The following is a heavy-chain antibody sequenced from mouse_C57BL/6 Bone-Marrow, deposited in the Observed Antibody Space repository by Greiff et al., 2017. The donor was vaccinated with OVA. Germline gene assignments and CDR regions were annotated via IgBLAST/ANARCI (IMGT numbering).Heavy chain of an antibody. D-gene: IGHD2-1*01. CDR2: INPNNGGT. CDR3: ARWRDYGNDYYAMDY. V-gene: IGHV1-18*01. Sequence: EVQLQQSGPELVKPGASVKIACKASGYTFTDYNMDWVKQSHGKSLAWIGAINPNNGGTIYNQKFKGKATLTVDKSSSTAYMELRSLTSEDTAVYYGARWRDYGNDYYAMDYWGQGTSVTVSS. CDR1: GYTFTDYN. J-gene: IGHJ4*01.